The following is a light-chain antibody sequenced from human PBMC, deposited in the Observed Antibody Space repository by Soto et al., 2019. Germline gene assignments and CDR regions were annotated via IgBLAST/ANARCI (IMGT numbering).Light chain of an antibody. J-gene: IGKJ4*01. V-gene: IGKV3-20*01. Sequence: EIVLTQSPGTLSLSPGERATLSCRASQSVDNNQLAWYQQKPGQAPRFLIYDASSRATGIPDRFSGSGSGTDFTLTISRLEPEDFAVYYCQQYGSTPLTFGGGTKVEIK. CDR2: DAS. CDR3: QQYGSTPLT. CDR1: QSVDNNQ.